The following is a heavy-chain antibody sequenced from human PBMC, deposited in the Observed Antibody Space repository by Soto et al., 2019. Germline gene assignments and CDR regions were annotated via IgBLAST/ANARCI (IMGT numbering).Heavy chain of an antibody. CDR3: AREGDRPYYYSGMDV. V-gene: IGHV1-18*01. CDR2: ISGYNGKT. Sequence: QVQLVQSGNEVKKPGASVNVSCKASGYSFTRYGISWVRQAPGQGLEWMGWISGYNGKTKYAQKLQGRVSMTTDTPTRTAHMELRRRGAADTAVSYRAREGDRPYYYSGMDVWGQGTTVTVSS. J-gene: IGHJ6*02. D-gene: IGHD3-16*01. CDR1: GYSFTRYG.